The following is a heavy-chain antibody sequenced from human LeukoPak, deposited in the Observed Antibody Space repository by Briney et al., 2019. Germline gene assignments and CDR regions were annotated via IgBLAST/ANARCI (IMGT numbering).Heavy chain of an antibody. J-gene: IGHJ5*02. CDR3: ARVYCSSTSCPYWFDP. CDR1: GYTFTGYY. CDR2: INPNSGGT. Sequence: ASVKVSCKASGYTFTGYYMHRVRQAPGQGLEWMGRINPNSGGTNYAQKFQGRVTMTRDTSISTAYMELSRLRSDDTAVYYCARVYCSSTSCPYWFDPWGQGTLVTVSS. D-gene: IGHD2-2*01. V-gene: IGHV1-2*06.